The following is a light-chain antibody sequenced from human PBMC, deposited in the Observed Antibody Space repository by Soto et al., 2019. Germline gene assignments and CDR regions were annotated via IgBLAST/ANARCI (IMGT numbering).Light chain of an antibody. CDR2: DAS. V-gene: IGKV3-20*01. J-gene: IGKJ1*01. Sequence: EIVLTQSPGTLSLSPGERATLSCRASQSISSCYLAWYQQTPGQAPRLLIYDASSRAAGIPDRFSGGGSGTDFTLTISRLEPEDFGVYYCQQYGGSPRPFGQGTKVEIK. CDR3: QQYGGSPRP. CDR1: QSISSCY.